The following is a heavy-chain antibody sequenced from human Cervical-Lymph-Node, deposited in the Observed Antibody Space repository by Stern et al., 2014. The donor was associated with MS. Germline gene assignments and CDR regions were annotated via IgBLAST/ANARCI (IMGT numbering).Heavy chain of an antibody. J-gene: IGHJ5*02. CDR1: GYTFTNYG. CDR3: ARDPHIAVAGTGGGFDP. CDR2: IRGYNDDT. D-gene: IGHD6-19*01. Sequence: QVQLVQSGAEVKKPGASVKVSCKASGYTFTNYGISWVRQAPGQGLEWIGWIRGYNDDTNYVEKFQGRVTMTTDTSTSTAYMELRSLRSDDTAVYYCARDPHIAVAGTGGGFDPWGQGTLDTVSS. V-gene: IGHV1-18*01.